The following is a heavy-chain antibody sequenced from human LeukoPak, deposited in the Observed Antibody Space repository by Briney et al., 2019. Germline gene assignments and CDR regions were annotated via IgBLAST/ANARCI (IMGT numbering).Heavy chain of an antibody. D-gene: IGHD2-2*01. Sequence: SVKVSCKASGGTFSSYAISWVRQAPGQGLEWMGGIIPIFGTANYAQKFQGRVTITADESTITAYMELSSLRSEDTAVYYCARGGIVVVRGKNWFDPWGQGTLVTVSS. V-gene: IGHV1-69*13. CDR1: GGTFSSYA. CDR2: IIPIFGTA. CDR3: ARGGIVVVRGKNWFDP. J-gene: IGHJ5*02.